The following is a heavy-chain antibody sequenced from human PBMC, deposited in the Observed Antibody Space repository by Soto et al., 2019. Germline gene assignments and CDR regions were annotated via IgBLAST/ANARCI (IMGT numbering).Heavy chain of an antibody. CDR1: GFTFSSYA. CDR2: ISYDGSNK. J-gene: IGHJ4*02. CDR3: ARARGTTFWSGYALFY. Sequence: QVQLVESGGGVVQPGRSLRLSCAASGFTFSSYAMHWVRQAPGKGLEWVAVISYDGSNKYYADSVKGRFTISRDNSKNTLYLQMNSLRAEDTAVYYCARARGTTFWSGYALFYWGQGTLVTVSS. V-gene: IGHV3-30-3*01. D-gene: IGHD3-3*01.